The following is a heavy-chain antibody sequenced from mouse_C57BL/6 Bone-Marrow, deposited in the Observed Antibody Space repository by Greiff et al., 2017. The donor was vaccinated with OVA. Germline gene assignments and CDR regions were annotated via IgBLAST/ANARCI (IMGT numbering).Heavy chain of an antibody. CDR2: INPYNGGT. V-gene: IGHV1-19*01. CDR3: ARVMVYYGSSAYAMDY. CDR1: GYTFTDYY. Sequence: VQLQQSGPVLVKPGASVKMSCKASGYTFTDYYMNWVKQSHGKSLEWIGVINPYNGGTSYNQKFKGKATLTVDKSSSTAYMELNSLTSEDSAVYYGARVMVYYGSSAYAMDYWGQGTSVTVSS. D-gene: IGHD1-1*01. J-gene: IGHJ4*01.